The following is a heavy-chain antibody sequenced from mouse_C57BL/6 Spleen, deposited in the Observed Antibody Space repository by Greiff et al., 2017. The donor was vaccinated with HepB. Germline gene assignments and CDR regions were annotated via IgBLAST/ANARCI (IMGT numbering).Heavy chain of an antibody. CDR3: ARMAPTGYFDV. CDR2: IYPGSGNT. D-gene: IGHD2-3*01. J-gene: IGHJ1*03. Sequence: QVHVKQSGPELVKPGASVKISCKASGYTFTDYYINWVKQRPGQGLEWIGWIYPGSGNTKYNEKFKGKATLTVDTSSSTAYMQLSSLTSEDSAVYFYARMAPTGYFDVWGTGTTVTVSS. V-gene: IGHV1-84*01. CDR1: GYTFTDYY.